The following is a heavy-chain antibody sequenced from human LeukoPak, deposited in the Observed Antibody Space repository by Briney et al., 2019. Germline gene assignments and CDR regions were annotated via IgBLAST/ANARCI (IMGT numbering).Heavy chain of an antibody. J-gene: IGHJ4*02. Sequence: GGSLRLSCAASGITVSTNYMSWVRQAPGKGLEWVSIIYSGGATYYADSVKGRFTISREISKNTLWLQMNSLRAEDTAVYYCARLHYDVLTSPFDYWGQGTLVTVSS. V-gene: IGHV3-66*04. CDR2: IYSGGAT. CDR3: ARLHYDVLTSPFDY. D-gene: IGHD3-9*01. CDR1: GITVSTNY.